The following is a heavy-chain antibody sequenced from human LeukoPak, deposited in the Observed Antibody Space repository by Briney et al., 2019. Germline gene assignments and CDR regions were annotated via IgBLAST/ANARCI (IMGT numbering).Heavy chain of an antibody. CDR2: IYPGDSDT. V-gene: IGHV5-51*01. CDR3: ARNVDTAMYAFDI. D-gene: IGHD5-18*01. Sequence: GASLKISCKGSGYSFTSYWIGWVRQMPGKGLEWMGIIYPGDSDTRYSPSFQGQVTISADKSISTAYLQWSSLKASDTAMYYCARNVDTAMYAFDIWGQGTMVTVSS. J-gene: IGHJ3*02. CDR1: GYSFTSYW.